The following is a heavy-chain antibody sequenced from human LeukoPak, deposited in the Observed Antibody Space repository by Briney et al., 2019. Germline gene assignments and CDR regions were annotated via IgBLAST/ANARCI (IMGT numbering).Heavy chain of an antibody. V-gene: IGHV4-59*01. Sequence: SETLSLTCTVSGGSISSSYWSWIRQPPGKGLEWIGYIYYSGNTNYNPSLKSRVTISVDTSKNQFSLKLSSVTAADTAVYYCTRGSIAYYYMDVWGKGTTVTISS. CDR1: GGSISSSY. CDR2: IYYSGNT. D-gene: IGHD3-22*01. CDR3: TRGSIAYYYMDV. J-gene: IGHJ6*03.